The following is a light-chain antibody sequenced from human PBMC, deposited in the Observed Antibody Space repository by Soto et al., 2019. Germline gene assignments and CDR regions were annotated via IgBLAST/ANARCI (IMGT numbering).Light chain of an antibody. CDR1: QSVSSSY. Sequence: EIVVTQSPGTLYLSPGERATLSCRASQSVSSSYLAWYQQKPGRAPRLLIYGASSRATGIPDRFSGSGSGTDFTRTISRLEPEDFAVYYCQQYGSSRPTFGQGTKVEIK. CDR3: QQYGSSRPT. V-gene: IGKV3-20*01. J-gene: IGKJ1*01. CDR2: GAS.